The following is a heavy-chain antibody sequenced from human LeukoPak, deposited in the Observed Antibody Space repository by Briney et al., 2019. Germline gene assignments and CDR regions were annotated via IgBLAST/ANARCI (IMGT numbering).Heavy chain of an antibody. V-gene: IGHV1-69*05. CDR1: GGTLGTYA. Sequence: RASVKVSCKASGGTLGTYAVSWVRQAPGQGPEWMGRISPMFGIANYTQKFQGRLTITTDESANTAYMELSSLTSEDTAVYYWARENSWIQPYMDVWGKGTTVIVSS. J-gene: IGHJ6*03. CDR3: ARENSWIQPYMDV. CDR2: ISPMFGIA. D-gene: IGHD5-18*01.